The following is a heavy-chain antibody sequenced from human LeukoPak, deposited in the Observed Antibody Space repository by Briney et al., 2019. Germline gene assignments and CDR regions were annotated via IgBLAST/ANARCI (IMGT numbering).Heavy chain of an antibody. CDR1: GYTFTGYY. CDR2: INPNSGGT. J-gene: IGHJ4*02. CDR3: ASSGWTDRYYFGY. V-gene: IGHV1-2*06. D-gene: IGHD6-19*01. Sequence: ASVKVSCKASGYTFTGYYMHWVRQAPGQGLEWMGRINPNSGGTNYAQKFQGRVTMTRDTSISTAYMELSRLRSDDTAVYYCASSGWTDRYYFGYWGQGTLVTVSS.